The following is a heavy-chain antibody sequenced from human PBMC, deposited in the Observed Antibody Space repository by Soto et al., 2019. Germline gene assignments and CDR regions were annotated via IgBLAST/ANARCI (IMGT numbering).Heavy chain of an antibody. D-gene: IGHD5-18*01. CDR1: GVSIDRHDW. CDR2: SHQSGNT. V-gene: IGHV4-4*02. Sequence: QVQLQESGPGLVKPSGTLSLTCAVSGVSIDRHDWWTWVRQPPGKGLEWIGESHQSGNTNYNSSLESRVTISLDKSRNHFSLQLDSVTVADTAVYYCATRDTGRVYWGQGTLVTVSS. J-gene: IGHJ4*02. CDR3: ATRDTGRVY.